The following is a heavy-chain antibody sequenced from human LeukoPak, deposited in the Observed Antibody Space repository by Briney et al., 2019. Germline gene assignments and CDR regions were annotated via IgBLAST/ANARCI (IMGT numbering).Heavy chain of an antibody. CDR3: AKDKSYGDFPFDY. V-gene: IGHV3-30*18. J-gene: IGHJ4*02. CDR2: ISYDGSNK. D-gene: IGHD4-17*01. Sequence: GGSLRLSCAASGFTFSSYGMHWVRQAPGKGLEWVAVISYDGSNKYYADSVKGRFTISRDNSKNTLYLQMNSLRAEDTAVYYCAKDKSYGDFPFDYWGQGTLVTVSS. CDR1: GFTFSSYG.